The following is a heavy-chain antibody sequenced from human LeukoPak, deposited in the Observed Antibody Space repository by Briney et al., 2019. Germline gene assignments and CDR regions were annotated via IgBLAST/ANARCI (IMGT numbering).Heavy chain of an antibody. D-gene: IGHD3-10*01. V-gene: IGHV3-48*01. CDR2: IGTSSTTI. CDR1: GVTFSSYT. Sequence: GGWLLLSCSAAGVTFSSYTMKWFRRPPGEGLEWVANIGTSSTTIYYADAVKGRFTISRDNAKNSLYLQMKSLGAEDTAVYYGAKDRLWFGELFKGFVYGGQGPLVTVSS. J-gene: IGHJ4*02. CDR3: AKDRLWFGELFKGFVY.